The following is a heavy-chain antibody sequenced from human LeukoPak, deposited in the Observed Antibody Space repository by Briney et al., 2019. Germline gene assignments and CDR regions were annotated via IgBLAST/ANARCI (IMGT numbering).Heavy chain of an antibody. CDR3: ARRPYGCSGGSCYAGPGFDP. J-gene: IGHJ5*02. CDR2: VYTSGST. Sequence: PSETLSLTCTVSGGSISNYYWNWLRQPAGKGLEWIGRVYTSGSTNYSPSLKSRVTISVDTSKNQFSLKLSSVTAADTAVYYCARRPYGCSGGSCYAGPGFDPWGQGTLVTVSS. CDR1: GGSISNYY. V-gene: IGHV4-4*07. D-gene: IGHD2-15*01.